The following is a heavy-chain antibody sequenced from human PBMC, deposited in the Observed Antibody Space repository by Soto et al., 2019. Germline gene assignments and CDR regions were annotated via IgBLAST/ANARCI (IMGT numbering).Heavy chain of an antibody. J-gene: IGHJ4*02. CDR2: INAGNGNT. CDR3: ARAQMVEYYDFWSGYHREYDY. CDR1: GYTFTSYA. V-gene: IGHV1-3*05. Sequence: QVQLVQSGAEEKKPGASVKVSCKASGYTFTSYAMHWVRQAPGQRLEWMGWINAGNGNTKYSQKFQGRVTITRDTSASTAYMELSSLRSEDTAVYYCARAQMVEYYDFWSGYHREYDYWGQGTLVTVSS. D-gene: IGHD3-3*01.